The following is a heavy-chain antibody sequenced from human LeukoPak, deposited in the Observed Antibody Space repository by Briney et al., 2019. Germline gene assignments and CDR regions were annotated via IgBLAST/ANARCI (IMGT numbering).Heavy chain of an antibody. CDR1: GFTFSGNW. D-gene: IGHD1/OR15-1a*01. CDR3: ARDPRNKGFDP. Sequence: PGGSLRLSCAASGFTFSGNWMHWARQSPGKGLVWVSCINGDGSDTRYADSVKGRFTISRDNAKNALYLQMNSLRVEDTAVYYCARDPRNKGFDPWGQGTLVTVSS. CDR2: INGDGSDT. J-gene: IGHJ5*02. V-gene: IGHV3-74*01.